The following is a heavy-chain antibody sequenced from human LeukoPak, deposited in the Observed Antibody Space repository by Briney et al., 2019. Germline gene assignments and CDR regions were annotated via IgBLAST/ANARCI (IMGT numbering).Heavy chain of an antibody. D-gene: IGHD3-10*01. Sequence: SETLSLTCTVSGGSISSSNWWSWVRQPPGKGLEWIGEIYHSGSTNYNPSLKSRVTISVDKSKNQFSLKLSSVTAADTAVYYCARDRYYGSGSFNWFDPWGQGTLVTVSS. V-gene: IGHV4-4*02. CDR2: IYHSGST. CDR1: GGSISSSNW. J-gene: IGHJ5*02. CDR3: ARDRYYGSGSFNWFDP.